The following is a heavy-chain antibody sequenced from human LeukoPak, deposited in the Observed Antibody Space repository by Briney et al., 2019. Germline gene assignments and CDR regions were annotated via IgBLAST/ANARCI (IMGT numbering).Heavy chain of an antibody. CDR2: INPNSGGT. D-gene: IGHD3-22*01. V-gene: IGHV1-2*02. J-gene: IGHJ4*02. CDR3: ARGVNYYDSSGYDY. Sequence: ASVKVSCKASGYTFTGYYMHWVRQAPGQGLEWMGWINPNSGGTNYAQKLQGRVTMTTDTSTSTAYMELRSLRSDDTAVYYCARGVNYYDSSGYDYWGQGTLVTVS. CDR1: GYTFTGYY.